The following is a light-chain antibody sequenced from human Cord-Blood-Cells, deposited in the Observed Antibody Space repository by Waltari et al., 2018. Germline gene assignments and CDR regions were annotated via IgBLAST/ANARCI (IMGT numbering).Light chain of an antibody. CDR1: SSDVGGYNY. V-gene: IGLV2-14*01. J-gene: IGLJ1*01. CDR3: SSYTSSSTLV. Sequence: QSALTPPASVSGSPGQSIPISCTGTSSDVGGYNYVSWYQQHPGKAPKLMIYEVSNRPSGVSNRFSGSKSGNTASLTISGLQAEDEADYYCSSYTSSSTLVFGTGTKVTVL. CDR2: EVS.